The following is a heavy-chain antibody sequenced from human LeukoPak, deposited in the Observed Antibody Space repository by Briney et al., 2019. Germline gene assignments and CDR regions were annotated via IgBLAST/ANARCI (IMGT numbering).Heavy chain of an antibody. Sequence: SGTLSLTCTVSGDSISNSIWWSWLRQPPGKGLEWIGEVDHTGNTNYRPSLDSRVTLSIDTSKNHFSLTLTSVTAADTAVYYCARDAGHQLSRRNYYAMDVWGQGTTVTVSS. CDR1: GDSISNSIW. V-gene: IGHV4-4*02. J-gene: IGHJ6*02. CDR2: VDHTGNT. CDR3: ARDAGHQLSRRNYYAMDV. D-gene: IGHD1-1*01.